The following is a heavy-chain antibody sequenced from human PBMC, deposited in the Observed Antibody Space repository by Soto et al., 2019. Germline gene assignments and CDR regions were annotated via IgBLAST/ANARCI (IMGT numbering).Heavy chain of an antibody. V-gene: IGHV3-30-3*01. CDR1: GFTFSSYA. CDR3: ARDREWSFFGVVRSQSYGMDV. D-gene: IGHD3-3*01. J-gene: IGHJ6*02. CDR2: ISYDGSNK. Sequence: GGSLRLSCAASGFTFSSYAMHWVRQAPGKGLEWVAVISYDGSNKYYADSVKGRFTISRDNSKNTLYLQMNSLRAEDTAVYYCARDREWSFFGVVRSQSYGMDVWGQGTTVTVSS.